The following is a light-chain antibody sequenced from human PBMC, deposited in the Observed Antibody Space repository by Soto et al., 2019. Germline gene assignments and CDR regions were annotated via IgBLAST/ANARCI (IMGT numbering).Light chain of an antibody. V-gene: IGKV1-39*01. Sequence: DIQRTQSPASMSASVEDRVTITCRASQTVRKYLNGYQQKPGKAPKLLIYAASNLQSGVPSRFSGSGSGTEFTLTINSLQAEDVAVYYCQQYFSTPRTFGQGTRWIS. CDR3: QQYFSTPRT. CDR1: QTVRKY. J-gene: IGKJ1*01. CDR2: AAS.